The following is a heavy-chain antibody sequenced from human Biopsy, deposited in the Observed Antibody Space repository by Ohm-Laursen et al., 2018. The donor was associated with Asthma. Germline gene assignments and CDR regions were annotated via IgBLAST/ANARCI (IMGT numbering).Heavy chain of an antibody. CDR1: GFTFRDYW. J-gene: IGHJ1*01. CDR3: ARTFHFWSPYHAEHYQL. D-gene: IGHD3-3*02. V-gene: IGHV3-7*01. CDR2: IKHDGSEN. Sequence: SLRLSCSASGFTFRDYWMSWVRQAPGRGLEWVANIKHDGSENNHVDSLKGRFTISRDNAKNSLYLQMNSLRAEDTAVYYCARTFHFWSPYHAEHYQLWGQGALVTVSS.